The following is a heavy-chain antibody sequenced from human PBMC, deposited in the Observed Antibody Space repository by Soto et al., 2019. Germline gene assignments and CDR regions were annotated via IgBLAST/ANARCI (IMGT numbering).Heavy chain of an antibody. Sequence: PGGSLRLSCAASGISFEGYDWNWVRQAPGKGLEWIADISSSGRAIYYAESVKGRFIISEDTVKNSLFLQMESLRVEDVAVYYCAARQWLQSFFDYWGQGTQVTVSS. CDR2: ISSSGRAI. CDR1: GISFEGYD. D-gene: IGHD2-8*01. CDR3: AARQWLQSFFDY. J-gene: IGHJ4*02. V-gene: IGHV3-48*03.